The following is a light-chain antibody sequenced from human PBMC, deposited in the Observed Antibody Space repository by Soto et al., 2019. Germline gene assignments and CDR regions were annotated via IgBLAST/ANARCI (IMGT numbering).Light chain of an antibody. J-gene: IGLJ2*01. CDR1: SSDVGSYNL. Sequence: LTQPASVSGSPGQSITISCTGTSSDVGSYNLVSWYQQHPGKAPKLMIYEVSKRPSGVSNRFSGSKSGNTASLTISGLQAEDEADYYCCSYARSSTLVFGGGTKVTVL. CDR3: CSYARSSTLV. CDR2: EVS. V-gene: IGLV2-23*02.